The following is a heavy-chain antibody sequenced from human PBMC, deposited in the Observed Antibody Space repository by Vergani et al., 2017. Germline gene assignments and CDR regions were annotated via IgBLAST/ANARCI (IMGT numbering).Heavy chain of an antibody. V-gene: IGHV1-2*02. CDR1: GYTFTSYG. CDR3: ARAWVAEDAFDI. CDR2: INPNSGGT. Sequence: QVPLVQSGAEVKKPGASVKVSCKASGYTFTSYGISWVRQAPGQGLEWMGWINPNSGGTNYAQKFQGRVTMTRDTSISTAYMELSRLRSDDTAVYYCARAWVAEDAFDIWGQGTMVTVSS. J-gene: IGHJ3*02. D-gene: IGHD6-19*01.